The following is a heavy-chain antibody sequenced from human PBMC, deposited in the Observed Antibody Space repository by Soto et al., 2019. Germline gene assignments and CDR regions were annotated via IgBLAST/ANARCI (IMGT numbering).Heavy chain of an antibody. CDR1: GGSISSYY. CDR3: ARQKDCSSTSCYDGPPTEGFDP. D-gene: IGHD2-2*01. CDR2: IYYSGST. Sequence: SETLSLTCTFSGGSISSYYWSWIRQPPGKGLGWIGYIYYSGSTNYNPSLKSRVTISVDTSKNQFSLKLSSVTAADTAVYYCARQKDCSSTSCYDGPPTEGFDPWGQGTLVTVSS. J-gene: IGHJ5*02. V-gene: IGHV4-59*08.